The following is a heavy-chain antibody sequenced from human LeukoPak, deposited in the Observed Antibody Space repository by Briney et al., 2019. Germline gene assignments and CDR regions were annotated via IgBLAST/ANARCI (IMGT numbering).Heavy chain of an antibody. V-gene: IGHV4-31*03. Sequence: PSETLSLTCTVSGGSISSGGYYWSWIRQHPGKGLEWIGYIYYSGSTYYNPSLKSRVTISVDTSKNQFSLKLGSVTAADTAVYYCARGVRFMVRGLHAFDIWGQGTMVTVSS. CDR2: IYYSGST. CDR3: ARGVRFMVRGLHAFDI. D-gene: IGHD3-10*01. CDR1: GGSISSGGYY. J-gene: IGHJ3*02.